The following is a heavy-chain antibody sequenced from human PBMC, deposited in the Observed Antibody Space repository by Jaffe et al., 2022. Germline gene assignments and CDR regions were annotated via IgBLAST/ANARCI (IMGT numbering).Heavy chain of an antibody. J-gene: IGHJ1*01. CDR1: GFTFGDYA. CDR2: IRSKAYGGTT. CDR3: TRAGWPHRYGDYAEYFQH. Sequence: EVQLVESGGGLVQPGRSLRLSCTASGFTFGDYAMSWFRQAPGKGLEWVGFIRSKAYGGTTEYAASVKGRFTISRDDSKSIAYLQMNSLKTEDTAVYYCTRAGWPHRYGDYAEYFQHWGQGTLVTVSS. D-gene: IGHD4-17*01. V-gene: IGHV3-49*03.